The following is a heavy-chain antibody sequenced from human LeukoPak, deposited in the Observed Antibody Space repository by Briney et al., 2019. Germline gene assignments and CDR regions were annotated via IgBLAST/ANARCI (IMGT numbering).Heavy chain of an antibody. J-gene: IGHJ4*02. Sequence: GGSLRLSCEGSGFNVISKYMSWVRQATGKGLEWVSAISGSGGSTYYADSVKGRFTISRDNAKNTLYLQMNSLRPEDTAVYYCAKDQIRYSSTRDLDYRRQTTLVTVSS. CDR3: AKDQIRYSSTRDLDY. CDR1: GFNVISKY. D-gene: IGHD6-13*01. CDR2: ISGSGGST. V-gene: IGHV3-23*01.